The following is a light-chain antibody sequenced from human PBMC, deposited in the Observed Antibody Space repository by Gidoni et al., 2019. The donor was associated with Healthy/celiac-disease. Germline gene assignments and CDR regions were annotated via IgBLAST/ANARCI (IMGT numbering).Light chain of an antibody. V-gene: IGLV2-14*01. CDR1: SSDVGGYNY. CDR3: SSYTSSSTL. Sequence: QSALTQPASVSGSPGPSITISCTGTSSDVGGYNYVSWYQQHPGKAPKLMIYDVSNRPSGVSKRFSGSKSGNTASLTISGLQAEDEADYYCSSYTSSSTLFGGGTKLTV. J-gene: IGLJ2*01. CDR2: DVS.